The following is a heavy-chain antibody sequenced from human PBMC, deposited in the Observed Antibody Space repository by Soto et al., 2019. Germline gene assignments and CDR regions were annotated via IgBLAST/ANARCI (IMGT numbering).Heavy chain of an antibody. CDR3: VKAGWSGFDAFYLFFDH. D-gene: IGHD5-12*01. J-gene: IGHJ4*02. CDR1: AFTFSSYA. Sequence: PGGSLRLSCAASAFTFSSYAMNWVRQAPGKGLEWLAVISYDGIHSYYADSVKGRFTISRDNSKNTLYLEMNRLRPEDTAVYYCVKAGWSGFDAFYLFFDHWGQGALVTVP. CDR2: ISYDGIHS. V-gene: IGHV3-30*18.